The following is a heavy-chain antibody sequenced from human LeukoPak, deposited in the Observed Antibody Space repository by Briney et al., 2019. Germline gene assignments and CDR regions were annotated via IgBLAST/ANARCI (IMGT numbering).Heavy chain of an antibody. D-gene: IGHD2-15*01. J-gene: IGHJ4*02. CDR2: ISGSSSYI. CDR1: RFTFSSYT. V-gene: IGHV3-21*01. Sequence: QPGGSLRLSCAASRFTFSSYTMKWVRQAPGRGLEWVSSISGSSSYIYYADSVKGRFTISRDNARNSLYLQMNSLRAEDTAVYYCARALFGGSCYSFDYWGQGTLVTVSS. CDR3: ARALFGGSCYSFDY.